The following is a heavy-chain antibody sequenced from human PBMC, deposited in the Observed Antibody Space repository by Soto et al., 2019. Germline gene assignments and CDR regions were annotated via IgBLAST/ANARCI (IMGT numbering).Heavy chain of an antibody. V-gene: IGHV3-30-3*01. D-gene: IGHD6-13*01. Sequence: QVQLVESGGGVVQPGRSLRLSCAASGFTFSTHAMHWVRQAPAKGLECVAIVSFDGSNKYYADSVKGRFTISIDNSKNTLYLQMRGLTPEDTAVYYCARDQTGITTAGGGRIEHWGQGTLVTVSS. J-gene: IGHJ1*01. CDR2: VSFDGSNK. CDR3: ARDQTGITTAGGGRIEH. CDR1: GFTFSTHA.